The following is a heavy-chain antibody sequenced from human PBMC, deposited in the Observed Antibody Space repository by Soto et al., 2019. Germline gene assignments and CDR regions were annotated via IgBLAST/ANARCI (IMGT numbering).Heavy chain of an antibody. V-gene: IGHV4-34*01. J-gene: IGHJ2*01. Sequence: KGLEWIGEIYHSGSTNYNPSLKSRVTIPVATSKNQFSLKLSSVTAADTAVYYCARGPPLILPVFSCDGDHRDLHSFPTRRSSDL. D-gene: IGHD2-8*01. CDR2: IYHSGST. CDR3: ARGPPLILPVFSCDGDHRDLHSFPTRRSSDL.